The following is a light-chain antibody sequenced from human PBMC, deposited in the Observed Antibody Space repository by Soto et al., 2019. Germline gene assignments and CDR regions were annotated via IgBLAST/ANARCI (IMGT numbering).Light chain of an antibody. CDR1: QGISTY. J-gene: IGKJ3*01. V-gene: IGKV1-27*01. CDR2: AAS. Sequence: DIQMTQSPSSLSASVGDRVTITCRASQGISTYIAWYQQKPGQAPKLLIYAASTLQSGVPSRFSGRETGTDFTRTINSLQPEDVETYSCKRYESVLLFGPGTKVDIK. CDR3: KRYESVLL.